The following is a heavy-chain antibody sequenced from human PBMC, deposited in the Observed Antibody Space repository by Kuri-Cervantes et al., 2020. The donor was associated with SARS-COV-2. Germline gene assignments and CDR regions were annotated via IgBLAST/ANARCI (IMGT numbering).Heavy chain of an antibody. J-gene: IGHJ4*02. CDR3: ARGRNYKNYFDY. Sequence: GGSLRLSCKGSGYSFTSYWIGWVRQMPGKGLEWMGIIYPGDSDTRYSPSFHGQVTISADKSISTAYLQWSSLKASDTAMYYCARGRNYKNYFDYWGQGTLVTVSS. D-gene: IGHD1-7*01. CDR2: IYPGDSDT. V-gene: IGHV5-51*01. CDR1: GYSFTSYW.